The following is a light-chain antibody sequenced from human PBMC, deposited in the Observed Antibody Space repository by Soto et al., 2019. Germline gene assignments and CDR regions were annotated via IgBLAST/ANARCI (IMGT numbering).Light chain of an antibody. Sequence: TGLNQSASALSFSPGESSTRSCRARQYVSSGYLAWYQQKPGQAPRLLIYGASTRAAGIPDRFSGSGSETDFSLSIRRLEPADVAVYYCQVYGGGHLWTFGQGTKVDI. J-gene: IGKJ1*01. CDR3: QVYGGGHLWT. CDR2: GAS. CDR1: QYVSSGY. V-gene: IGKV3-20*01.